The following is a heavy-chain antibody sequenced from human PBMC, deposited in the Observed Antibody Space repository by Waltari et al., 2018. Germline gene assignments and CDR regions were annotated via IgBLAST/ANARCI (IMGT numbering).Heavy chain of an antibody. CDR1: GRSLSGSH. Sequence: QVQLQQWGAGMLKPSETLSPTCDGTGRSLSGSHWTWIRQPPGKGLEWIGEINDSGRTTYNPSLESRVTVSIDTANNQFSLRVRSVTAADTAVYYCARVFGYYYYYMDVWGKGTTVTISS. CDR3: ARVFGYYYYYMDV. J-gene: IGHJ6*03. CDR2: INDSGRT. V-gene: IGHV4-34*02. D-gene: IGHD3-3*01.